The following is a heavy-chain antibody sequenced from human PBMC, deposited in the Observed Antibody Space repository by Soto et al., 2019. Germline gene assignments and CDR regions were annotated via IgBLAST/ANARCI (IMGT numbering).Heavy chain of an antibody. CDR1: GYTFTGYY. CDR2: INPNTGGT. CDR3: ARVNVVVVAATREYYFDY. V-gene: IGHV1-2*02. J-gene: IGHJ4*02. D-gene: IGHD2-15*01. Sequence: QVQLVQSGGEVKKPGASVKVSCKASGYTFTGYYMHWVRQAPGQGLEWMGWINPNTGGTNYAQKFQGRVTMTRDTSISTAYMELSRLRSDDTALYYCARVNVVVVAATREYYFDYWGQGTLVTVSS.